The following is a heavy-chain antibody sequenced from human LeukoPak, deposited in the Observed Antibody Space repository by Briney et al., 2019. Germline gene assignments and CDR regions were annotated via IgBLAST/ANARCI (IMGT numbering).Heavy chain of an antibody. D-gene: IGHD4-23*01. V-gene: IGHV1-24*01. CDR2: FDPEDGET. CDR1: GYTLTELS. J-gene: IGHJ3*02. CDR3: ATEGGYGGKRAFDI. Sequence: ASVKVSCKVSGYTLTELSMHWVRQAPGTGLKWMGGFDPEDGETIYAQKFQGRVTMTEDTSTDTAYMELSSLRSEDTAVYYCATEGGYGGKRAFDIWGQGTMVTVSS.